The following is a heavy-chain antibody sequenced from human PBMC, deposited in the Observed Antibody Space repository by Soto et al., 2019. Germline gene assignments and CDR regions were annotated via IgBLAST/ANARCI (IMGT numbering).Heavy chain of an antibody. CDR2: IIPFLGKT. Sequence: QVQLVQSGAELKMPGSSVKVSCKTSGSIFITYGFSWVRQAPGQGLEWMGGIIPFLGKTNHAQKFQGRVTIPADTATSTVYMELTNVTFEDTAVYYCARETAHRGASGRPLLPENFDSWGQGTLVTVSS. J-gene: IGHJ4*02. D-gene: IGHD3-10*01. CDR1: GSIFITYG. CDR3: ARETAHRGASGRPLLPENFDS. V-gene: IGHV1-69*06.